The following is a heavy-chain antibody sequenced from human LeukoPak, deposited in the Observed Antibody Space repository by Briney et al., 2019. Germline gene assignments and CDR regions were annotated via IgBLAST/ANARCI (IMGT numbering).Heavy chain of an antibody. V-gene: IGHV4-4*07. CDR3: ARQGYTASYYFLDY. Sequence: SETLSLTCTVSGGSIRSYFWGWVRQPAGKGLEWIGRIYTTGATFYNPSLTTRLTMSIDTSKNQFSLRLTSVVAADTAVYYCARQGYTASYYFLDYWSQGTLVTVSS. CDR2: IYTTGAT. D-gene: IGHD1-26*01. CDR1: GGSIRSYF. J-gene: IGHJ4*02.